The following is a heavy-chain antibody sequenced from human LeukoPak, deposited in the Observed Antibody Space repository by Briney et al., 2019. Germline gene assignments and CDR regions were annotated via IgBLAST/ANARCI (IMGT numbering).Heavy chain of an antibody. J-gene: IGHJ5*02. V-gene: IGHV1-46*01. D-gene: IGHD1-14*01. Sequence: ASVKVSCKASGYTFTSYDINWVRQAPGQGLEWMGIINPSGGSTSYAQKFQGRVTMTRDTSTSTVYMELSSLRSEDTAVYYRARTPGLGWFDPWGQGTLVTVSS. CDR2: INPSGGST. CDR1: GYTFTSYD. CDR3: ARTPGLGWFDP.